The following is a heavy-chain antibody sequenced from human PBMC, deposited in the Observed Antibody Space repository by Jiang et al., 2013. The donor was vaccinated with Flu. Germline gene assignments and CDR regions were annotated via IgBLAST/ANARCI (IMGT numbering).Heavy chain of an antibody. CDR2: IRSKAYGGTT. CDR1: GFTFGDYA. Sequence: RLSCTASGFTFGDYAMSWFRQAPGKGLEWVGFIRSKAYGGTTEYAASVKGRFTISRDDSKSIAYLQMNSLKTEDTAVYYCTRELGYDSSGSMNDYWGQGTLVTVSS. J-gene: IGHJ4*02. V-gene: IGHV3-49*03. CDR3: TRELGYDSSGSMNDY. D-gene: IGHD3-22*01.